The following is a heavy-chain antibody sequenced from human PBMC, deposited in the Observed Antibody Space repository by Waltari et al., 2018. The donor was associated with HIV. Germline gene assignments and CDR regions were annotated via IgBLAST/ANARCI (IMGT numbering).Heavy chain of an antibody. Sequence: QVQLQQWGAGLLKPPETLSLTCAVYGGSFSGYYRSTLRHPPGQWLDWIGENNHSGSTNYNPSLKSRVTISVDTSKNQFSLKLSSVTAADTAVYYCARGRGGLVRGVTFGWFDPWGQGTLVTVSS. D-gene: IGHD3-10*01. V-gene: IGHV4-34*01. CDR2: NNHSGST. CDR3: ARGRGGLVRGVTFGWFDP. J-gene: IGHJ5*02. CDR1: GGSFSGYY.